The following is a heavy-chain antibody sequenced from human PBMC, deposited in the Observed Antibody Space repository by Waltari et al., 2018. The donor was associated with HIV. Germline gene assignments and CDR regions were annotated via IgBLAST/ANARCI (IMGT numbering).Heavy chain of an antibody. V-gene: IGHV4-59*01. D-gene: IGHD3-3*01. J-gene: IGHJ6*02. Sequence: QVQLQESGPGLVKPSETLSLTCTVSGGSISSYYWSWIRQPPGKGLEWIGYMDYSGSTNYNPSLKSRVTISVDTSKNQFSLKLSSVTAADTAVYYCARGIYGDISGDMDVWGQGTTVTVSS. CDR2: MDYSGST. CDR1: GGSISSYY. CDR3: ARGIYGDISGDMDV.